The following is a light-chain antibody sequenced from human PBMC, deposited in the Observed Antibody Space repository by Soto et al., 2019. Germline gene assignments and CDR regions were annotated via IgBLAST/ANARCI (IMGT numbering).Light chain of an antibody. V-gene: IGKV1-33*01. CDR2: GAS. Sequence: DIQMTQSPASLSASVGDRVTITCQASQDIRQYLSWYQQKPGRAPKLLIYGASYLEKGVPSRFSGSGYGTDFTFTISSLQHEDIATYYCQHYDHRPPFTFGPGTKVAI. CDR1: QDIRQY. CDR3: QHYDHRPPFT. J-gene: IGKJ3*01.